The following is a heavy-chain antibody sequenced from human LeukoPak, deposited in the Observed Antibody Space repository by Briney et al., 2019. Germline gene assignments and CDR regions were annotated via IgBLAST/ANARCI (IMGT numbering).Heavy chain of an antibody. CDR3: AKVSVVVVAAAHHFDY. J-gene: IGHJ4*02. CDR1: GFTFSSYA. CDR2: ISGSGGST. D-gene: IGHD2-15*01. Sequence: GGSLRLPCAASGFTFSSYAMTWVRQAPGKGLEWVSGISGSGGSTYYADSVKGRFTISRDNPKNTLYLQMNSLRAEDTAVYYCAKVSVVVVAAAHHFDYWGQGALVTVSS. V-gene: IGHV3-23*01.